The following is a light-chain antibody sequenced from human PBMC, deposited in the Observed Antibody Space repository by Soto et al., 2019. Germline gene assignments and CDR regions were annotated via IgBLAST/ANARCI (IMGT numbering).Light chain of an antibody. J-gene: IGKJ1*01. CDR3: QQYNSYSTWT. V-gene: IGKV1-5*03. CDR2: KAS. Sequence: DIQMTQSPSTLSASVGDRVTITCRASQSISSWLAWYQQKPGKAPNLLIYKASSLESGVPSRFSGSGSGTEFTLTISSLQSDDFATYYCQQYNSYSTWTFGQGTKV. CDR1: QSISSW.